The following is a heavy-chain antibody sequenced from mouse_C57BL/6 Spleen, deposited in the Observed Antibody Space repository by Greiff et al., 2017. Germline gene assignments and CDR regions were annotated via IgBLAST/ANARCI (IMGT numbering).Heavy chain of an antibody. J-gene: IGHJ4*01. CDR3: ARGGSFYAMDY. Sequence: EVHLVESGGGLVKPGGSLKLSCAASGFTFSSYAMSWVRQTPEKRLEWVATISDGGSYTYYPDNVKGRFTISRDNAKNNLYLQMSHLKSEDTAMYYCARGGSFYAMDYWGQGTSVTVSS. CDR1: GFTFSSYA. CDR2: ISDGGSYT. V-gene: IGHV5-4*01.